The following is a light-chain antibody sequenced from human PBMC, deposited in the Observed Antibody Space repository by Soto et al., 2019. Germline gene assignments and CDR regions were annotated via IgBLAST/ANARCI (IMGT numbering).Light chain of an antibody. V-gene: IGLV2-14*01. J-gene: IGLJ1*01. Sequence: QSVLTQPASVSGAPGQSITISCTGNSSVVGGYNYVSWYQQHPGNAPNLMIYDVSNRPSGVSNRFSGSKSGNTASLTISGLRAEDEADYYCSSYTSSSTYVFGTGTKVTVL. CDR3: SSYTSSSTYV. CDR1: SSVVGGYNY. CDR2: DVS.